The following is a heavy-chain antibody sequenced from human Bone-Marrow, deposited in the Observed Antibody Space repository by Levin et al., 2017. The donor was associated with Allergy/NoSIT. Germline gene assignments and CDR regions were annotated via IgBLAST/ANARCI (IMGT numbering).Heavy chain of an antibody. CDR1: GFPFSDYH. D-gene: IGHD4-11*01. J-gene: IGHJ3*02. V-gene: IGHV3-11*05. CDR2: ITDSGTFI. CDR3: ARDRLDVRAFDI. Sequence: GGSLRLSCEASGFPFSDYHMTWIRQAPGKGPEWVAYITDSGTFIRYEDSVRGRFTISRDNAKNSLYLQMDRLRVEDTAVYYCARDRLDVRAFDIWGQGTMVTVSS.